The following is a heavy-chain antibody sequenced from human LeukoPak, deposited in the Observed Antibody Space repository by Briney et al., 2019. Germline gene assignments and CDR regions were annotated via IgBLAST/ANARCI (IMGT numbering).Heavy chain of an antibody. CDR1: GASITSGGYY. Sequence: PSETLSLTCTVSGASITSGGYYWSWIRQHPQRGLEWIGYLYYTGSSFYNPSLKSRVTISVDTSENQFSLNLNSVTAADTAVYYCATKPGYCSGGSCYSQNGSWFDPWGQGTLVTVSS. J-gene: IGHJ5*02. D-gene: IGHD2-15*01. CDR2: LYYTGSS. V-gene: IGHV4-31*03. CDR3: ATKPGYCSGGSCYSQNGSWFDP.